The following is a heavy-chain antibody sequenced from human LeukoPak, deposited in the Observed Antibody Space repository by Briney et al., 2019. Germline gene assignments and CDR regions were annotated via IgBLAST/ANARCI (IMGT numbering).Heavy chain of an antibody. CDR3: ARDGGGSYY. CDR1: GYSISSGYY. J-gene: IGHJ4*02. CDR2: IYHSGST. Sequence: PSETLSLTCAVSGYSISSGYYWGWIRQPPGKGLEWIGSIYHSGSTYYNPSLKSRVTISVDTSKNQFSLKLSSVTAADTAVYYCARDGGGSYYWGQGTLVTVSS. D-gene: IGHD2-15*01. V-gene: IGHV4-38-2*02.